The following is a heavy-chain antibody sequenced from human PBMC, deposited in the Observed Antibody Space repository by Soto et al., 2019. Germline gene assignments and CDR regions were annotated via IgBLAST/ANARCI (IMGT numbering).Heavy chain of an antibody. Sequence: ASVKVSCKASGYTFTNYYIHWVRQAPGQGLEWMGMINPSGGSTGYAQKFQGRVTMTGDTSTSTVYMELSSLRSEDMALYYCARRILPGFYFDYWGQGTLVTVSS. D-gene: IGHD2-15*01. J-gene: IGHJ4*02. CDR3: ARRILPGFYFDY. CDR2: INPSGGST. V-gene: IGHV1-46*03. CDR1: GYTFTNYY.